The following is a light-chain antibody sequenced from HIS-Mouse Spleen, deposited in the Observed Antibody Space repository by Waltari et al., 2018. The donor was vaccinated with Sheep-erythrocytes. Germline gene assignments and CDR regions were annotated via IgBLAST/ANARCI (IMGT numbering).Light chain of an antibody. Sequence: QSALTQPRPVSGSPGQSVTISCTGTSSDVGGYYYVSWYQQHPGKAPKLMIYDVSKRPSGVPDRFSGSKSGNTASLTISGLQAEDEADYYCCSYAGSYTFWVFGGGTKLTVL. V-gene: IGLV2-11*01. J-gene: IGLJ3*02. CDR3: CSYAGSYTFWV. CDR1: SSDVGGYYY. CDR2: DVS.